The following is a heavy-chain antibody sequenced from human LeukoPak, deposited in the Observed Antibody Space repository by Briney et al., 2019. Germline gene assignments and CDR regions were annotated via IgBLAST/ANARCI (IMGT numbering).Heavy chain of an antibody. V-gene: IGHV4-34*01. Sequence: SETLSLTCAVYGGSFSGYYWSWIRQPPGKGLEWIGEINHSGSTNYNPSLKSRVTISVDTSKNQFSLKLSSVTAADTAVYYCARVGNCSGGSCPYYYYYGMDVWGQGTTVTVSS. J-gene: IGHJ6*02. CDR3: ARVGNCSGGSCPYYYYYGMDV. D-gene: IGHD2-15*01. CDR1: GGSFSGYY. CDR2: INHSGST.